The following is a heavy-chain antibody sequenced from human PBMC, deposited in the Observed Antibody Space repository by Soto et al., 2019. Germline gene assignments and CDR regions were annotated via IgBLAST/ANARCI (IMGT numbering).Heavy chain of an antibody. CDR3: AAFKVAVAGTDLRRSSMDV. V-gene: IGHV1-58*01. CDR2: IVVGSGNT. J-gene: IGHJ6*02. Sequence: GASVKVSCKASGFTFTSSAVQWVRQARGQRLEWIGWIVVGSGNTNYAQKFQERVTITRDMSTSTAYMELSSLRSEDTAVYYCAAFKVAVAGTDLRRSSMDVWGQGTTVTVSS. CDR1: GFTFTSSA. D-gene: IGHD6-19*01.